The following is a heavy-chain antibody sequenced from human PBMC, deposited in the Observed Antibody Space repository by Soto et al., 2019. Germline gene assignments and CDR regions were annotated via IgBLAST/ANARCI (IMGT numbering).Heavy chain of an antibody. CDR3: AKSGPTNYFDF. CDR1: GFTFSSYS. D-gene: IGHD1-26*01. J-gene: IGHJ4*02. Sequence: GGSLRLSCAASGFTFSSYSMNWVRQAPGKGLEWVSGITGGSGFTFYADSVKGRFTISRDDSENTLFLQMSSLRAEDTAKYYCAKSGPTNYFDFWGQGTLVTVSS. CDR2: ITGGSGFT. V-gene: IGHV3-23*01.